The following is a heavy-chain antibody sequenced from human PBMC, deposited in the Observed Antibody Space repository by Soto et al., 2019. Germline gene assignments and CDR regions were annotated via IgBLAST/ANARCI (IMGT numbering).Heavy chain of an antibody. Sequence: QVQLVQSGAEVKKPGSSVKVSCKASGGTFSSYTISWVRQAPGQGLEWMGRIIPILGIANYAQKFQGRVTITADKSTSTACVELSSLRSEDTALYYCASLAPIDYGGKEGPFDCWGQGTLVTVSS. CDR1: GGTFSSYT. CDR2: IIPILGIA. J-gene: IGHJ4*02. D-gene: IGHD4-17*01. V-gene: IGHV1-69*02. CDR3: ASLAPIDYGGKEGPFDC.